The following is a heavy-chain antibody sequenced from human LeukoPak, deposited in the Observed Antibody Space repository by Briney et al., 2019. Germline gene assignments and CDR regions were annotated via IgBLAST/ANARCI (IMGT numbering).Heavy chain of an antibody. J-gene: IGHJ4*02. Sequence: GGSLRLSCAASGFTFSNSWMSWVRQAPGKGLEWVATIKPDGSAQYYADSVRGRFTISRDNSKNTLYLQMNSLRAEDTAVYYCASLRYSYCSSTSCYSEGFGDYWGQGTLVTVSS. CDR1: GFTFSNSW. D-gene: IGHD2-2*01. CDR2: IKPDGSAQ. V-gene: IGHV3-7*01. CDR3: ASLRYSYCSSTSCYSEGFGDY.